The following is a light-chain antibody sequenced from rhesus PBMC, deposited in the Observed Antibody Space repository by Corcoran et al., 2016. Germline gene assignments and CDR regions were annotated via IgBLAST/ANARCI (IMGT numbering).Light chain of an antibody. J-gene: IGKJ3*01. Sequence: DIQMTQSPSSLSASVGDRVTITCQASQSLSNYLNWYQQKPGKIPKLLIYRASSLQSGIPSRFSGSGSGTYFTLTISSLQPEDFATYYCQQGYSYPFTFGPGTKLDIK. CDR3: QQGYSYPFT. V-gene: IGKV1S9*01. CDR1: QSLSNY. CDR2: RAS.